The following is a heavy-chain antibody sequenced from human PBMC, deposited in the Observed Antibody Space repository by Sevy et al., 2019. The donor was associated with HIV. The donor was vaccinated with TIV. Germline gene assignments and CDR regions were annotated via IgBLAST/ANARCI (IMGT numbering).Heavy chain of an antibody. D-gene: IGHD6-13*01. J-gene: IGHJ6*02. Sequence: GGSLRLSCAASGFSFSGYWMSWVRQAPGKGLEWVANIKKDGSEKYYVDSVKGRFTISRDNAKNSLYLQMNSLRAEDTAVDYCARPPLYSSSCFPYGMDVWGQGTTVTVSS. CDR3: ARPPLYSSSCFPYGMDV. V-gene: IGHV3-7*01. CDR1: GFSFSGYW. CDR2: IKKDGSEK.